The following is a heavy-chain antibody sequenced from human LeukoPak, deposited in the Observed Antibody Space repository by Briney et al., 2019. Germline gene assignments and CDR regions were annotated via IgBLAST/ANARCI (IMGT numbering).Heavy chain of an antibody. CDR2: ISGSGGST. CDR3: ARDERAEVVSSSGDYWYFDL. CDR1: GFTFSSYA. Sequence: GGSLRLSCAASGFTFSSYAMSWVRQAPGKGLEWVSAISGSGGSTSYAQKFQGRVTMTRDTSTSTVYMELSSLRSEDTAVYYCARDERAEVVSSSGDYWYFDLWGRGTLVTVSS. J-gene: IGHJ2*01. V-gene: IGHV3-23*01. D-gene: IGHD6-13*01.